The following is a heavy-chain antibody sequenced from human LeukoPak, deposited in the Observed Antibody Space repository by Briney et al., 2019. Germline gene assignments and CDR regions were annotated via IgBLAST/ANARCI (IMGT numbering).Heavy chain of an antibody. CDR1: GYSISSTYY. D-gene: IGHD3-3*01. CDR3: ARKGSSYYDFWSGYSPFDY. Sequence: SETLSLTCTVSGYSISSTYYWGWIRQPPGKGLEWIGEINHSGSTNYNPSLKSRVTISVDTSKNQFSLKLSSVTAADTAVYYCARKGSSYYDFWSGYSPFDYWGQGTLVTVSS. V-gene: IGHV4-38-2*02. CDR2: INHSGST. J-gene: IGHJ4*02.